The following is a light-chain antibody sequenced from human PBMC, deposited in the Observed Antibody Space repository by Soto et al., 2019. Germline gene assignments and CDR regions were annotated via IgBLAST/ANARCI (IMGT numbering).Light chain of an antibody. CDR3: QQYYTTPVT. V-gene: IGKV4-1*01. CDR1: QTVLHGSNY. J-gene: IGKJ1*01. Sequence: DIVMTQSPDSLAVSLGERATINCRSSQTVLHGSNYFAWYQQKPGQPPKLLIYWASTREYGVPDRFSGSGSGTDFTLNISSLQAEDVAVYYCQQYYTTPVTFGQGTKVEIK. CDR2: WAS.